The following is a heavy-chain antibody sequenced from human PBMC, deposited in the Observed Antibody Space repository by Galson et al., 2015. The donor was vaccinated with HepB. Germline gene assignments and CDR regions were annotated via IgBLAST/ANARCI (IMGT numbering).Heavy chain of an antibody. V-gene: IGHV1-18*01. J-gene: IGHJ6*02. D-gene: IGHD3-10*01. CDR1: GYTFTSYG. CDR3: ARAWFGELFQYYYGMDV. Sequence: SVKVSCKASGYTFTSYGISWVRQAPGQGLEWMGWISAYNGNTNYAQKLQGRVTMTTDTSTSTAYMELRSLRSDDTAVYYCARAWFGELFQYYYGMDVWGQGTTVTVSS. CDR2: ISAYNGNT.